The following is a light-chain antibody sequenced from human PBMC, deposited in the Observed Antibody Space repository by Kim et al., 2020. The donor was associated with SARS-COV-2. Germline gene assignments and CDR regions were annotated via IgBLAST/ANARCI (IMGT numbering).Light chain of an antibody. CDR1: NLENKY. J-gene: IGLJ2*01. Sequence: SYELTQPPSVSVSPGQTARITCSGDNLENKYACWYQLKPGQSPMLVIYEDTKRPSGIPERFSGSNSGNTATLTIRGTQAMDEADYYCQAWDSGTVVFGGGTQLTVL. CDR2: EDT. CDR3: QAWDSGTVV. V-gene: IGLV3-1*01.